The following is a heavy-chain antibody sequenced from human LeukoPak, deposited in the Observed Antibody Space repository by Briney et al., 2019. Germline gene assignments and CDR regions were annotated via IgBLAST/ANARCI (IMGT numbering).Heavy chain of an antibody. D-gene: IGHD3-10*01. CDR1: GFTFSSYW. CDR3: ARNLYGSGSYPYYYYYYYMDV. CDR2: IKQDGSEK. J-gene: IGHJ6*03. Sequence: GGSLRLSCAASGFTFSSYWMSWVRQAPGKGLEWVANIKQDGSEKYYVDSVKGRFTISRDNAKKSLYLQMNSLRAEDTAVYYCARNLYGSGSYPYYYYYYYMDVWGKGTTVTISS. V-gene: IGHV3-7*01.